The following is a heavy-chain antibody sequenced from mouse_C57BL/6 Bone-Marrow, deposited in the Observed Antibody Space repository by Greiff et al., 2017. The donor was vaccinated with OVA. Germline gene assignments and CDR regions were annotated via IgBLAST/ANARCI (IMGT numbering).Heavy chain of an antibody. Sequence: QVQLQQSGAELARPGASVKLSCKASGYTFTSYGISWVKQRTGQGLEWIGEIYPRSGNTYYNEKFKGKATLTADKSSSTAYMELRSLTSEDSAVYFCARSKVYDGYFLYWYFDVWGTGTTVTVSS. V-gene: IGHV1-81*01. D-gene: IGHD2-3*01. J-gene: IGHJ1*03. CDR1: GYTFTSYG. CDR2: IYPRSGNT. CDR3: ARSKVYDGYFLYWYFDV.